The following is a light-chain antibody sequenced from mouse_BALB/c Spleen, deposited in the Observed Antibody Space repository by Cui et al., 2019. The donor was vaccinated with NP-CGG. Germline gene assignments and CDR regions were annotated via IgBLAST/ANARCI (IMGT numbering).Light chain of an antibody. V-gene: IGLV1*01. Sequence: QAVVTQDSALTTSPGETVTLTRRSSTGAVTTSNYANWVQEKPDHLFTGLIGGTNNRVPGVPARFSGSLIGDKAALTITGAQTEDEAIYFCALWYSNHWVFGGGTKLTVL. CDR3: ALWYSNHWV. J-gene: IGLJ1*01. CDR1: TGAVTTSNY. CDR2: GTN.